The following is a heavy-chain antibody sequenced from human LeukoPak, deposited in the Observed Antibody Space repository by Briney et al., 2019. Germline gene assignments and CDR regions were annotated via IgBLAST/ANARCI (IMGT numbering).Heavy chain of an antibody. CDR3: ARRRYYDSSGYHPTYYFDY. D-gene: IGHD3-22*01. V-gene: IGHV4-59*01. J-gene: IGHJ4*02. CDR2: IYYPVDT. Sequence: SETLSLTCTVSGDSFIGSYWSWIRQAPGQGLEWIGYIYYPVDTNYNPSLQSRVTISVDTSKKQFSLRLTSVTAADTAVYYCARRRYYDSSGYHPTYYFDYWGQGILVTVSS. CDR1: GDSFIGSY.